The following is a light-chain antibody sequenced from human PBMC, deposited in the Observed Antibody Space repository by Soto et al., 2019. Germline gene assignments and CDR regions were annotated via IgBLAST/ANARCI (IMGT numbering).Light chain of an antibody. CDR1: LGIANY. Sequence: DIQMTQSPPSLSASVGDRVTITCRASLGIANYVLWYQQRPGKVPKLLIYGASSLLSGVPSWFSGSGFASDFSLTISSMQPEDVVTYYCSKYYSAMWTFGQGSKVEI. CDR2: GAS. V-gene: IGKV1-27*01. CDR3: SKYYSAMWT. J-gene: IGKJ1*01.